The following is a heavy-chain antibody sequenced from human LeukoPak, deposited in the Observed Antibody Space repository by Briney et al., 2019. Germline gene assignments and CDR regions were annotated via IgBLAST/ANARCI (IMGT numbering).Heavy chain of an antibody. J-gene: IGHJ3*02. D-gene: IGHD3-22*01. V-gene: IGHV3-23*01. CDR3: AKAIRTPYYYDLGVAFDI. CDR2: ISGSGGST. Sequence: PGGSLRLSCAASGFTFSSYAMSWVRQAPGKGLEWVSAISGSGGSTYYADSVKGRFTISRDNSKNTLYLQMNSLRAEDTAVNYCAKAIRTPYYYDLGVAFDIWGQGTMVTVSS. CDR1: GFTFSSYA.